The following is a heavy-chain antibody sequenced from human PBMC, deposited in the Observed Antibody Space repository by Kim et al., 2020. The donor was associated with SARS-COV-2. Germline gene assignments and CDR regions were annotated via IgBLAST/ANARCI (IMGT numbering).Heavy chain of an antibody. CDR3: AKDHSWGSSNYYGMDV. Sequence: GGSLRLSCAASGFTFDDYAMHWVRQAPGKGLEWVSGISWNSGSIGYADSVKGRFTISRDNAKNSLYLQMNSLRAEDTALYYCAKDHSWGSSNYYGMDVWGQGTTVTVSS. J-gene: IGHJ6*02. CDR1: GFTFDDYA. V-gene: IGHV3-9*01. D-gene: IGHD3-16*01. CDR2: ISWNSGSI.